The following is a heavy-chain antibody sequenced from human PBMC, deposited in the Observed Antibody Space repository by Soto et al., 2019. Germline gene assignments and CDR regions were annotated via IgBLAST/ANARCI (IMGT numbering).Heavy chain of an antibody. CDR2: ISSSSSTI. CDR1: GFTFSSYS. V-gene: IGHV3-48*02. D-gene: IGHD3-16*02. J-gene: IGHJ6*02. CDR3: ARPMITFGGVIAYYYYGMDV. Sequence: GGSLRLSCAASGFTFSSYSMNWVRQAPGKGLEWVSYISSSSSTIYYADSVKGRFTISRDNAKNSLYLQMNSLRDEDTAVYYCARPMITFGGVIAYYYYGMDVWGQGTTVTVSS.